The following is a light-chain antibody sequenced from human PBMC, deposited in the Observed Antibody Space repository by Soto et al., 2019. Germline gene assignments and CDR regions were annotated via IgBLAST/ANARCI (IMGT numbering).Light chain of an antibody. CDR2: WAS. Sequence: DIVMTQSPDSLAVSLGERATINCKSSQSLLYSSNNKNYLAWYQQKPGQPPNLLIYWASTRESGVPDRFSGSGSGTDFTLTISSLQAEDVAVHYCQQYYSTPFTFGPETKVDIK. CDR3: QQYYSTPFT. J-gene: IGKJ3*01. CDR1: QSLLYSSNNKNY. V-gene: IGKV4-1*01.